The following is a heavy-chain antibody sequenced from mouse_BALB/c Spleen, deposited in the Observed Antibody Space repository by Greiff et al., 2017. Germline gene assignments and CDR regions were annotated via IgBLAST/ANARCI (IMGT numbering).Heavy chain of an antibody. J-gene: IGHJ4*01. V-gene: IGHV1-5*01. Sequence: VQLQQSETVLARPGASVKMSCKASGYSFTSYWMHWVKQRPGQGLEWIGAIYPGNSDTSYNQKFKGKAKLTAVTSASTAYMELSSLTNEDSAVYYCTRGYGLGYAMDYWGQGTSVTVSS. CDR3: TRGYGLGYAMDY. CDR1: GYSFTSYW. D-gene: IGHD1-1*02. CDR2: IYPGNSDT.